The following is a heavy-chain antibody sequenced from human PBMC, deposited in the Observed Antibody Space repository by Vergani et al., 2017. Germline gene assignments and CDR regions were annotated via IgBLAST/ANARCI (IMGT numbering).Heavy chain of an antibody. CDR2: IIPIFGTA. CDR1: GGTFSSYA. J-gene: IGHJ6*03. V-gene: IGHV1-69*01. CDR3: ARVVGDVLRFLRYYYMDV. D-gene: IGHD3-3*01. Sequence: QVQLVQSGAEVKKPGSSVKVSCKASGGTFSSYAISWVRQAPGQGLEWMGGIIPIFGTANYAQKFQGRVTITADESPSTAYMELSSLRSEDTAVYYCARVVGDVLRFLRYYYMDVWGKGTTVTVSS.